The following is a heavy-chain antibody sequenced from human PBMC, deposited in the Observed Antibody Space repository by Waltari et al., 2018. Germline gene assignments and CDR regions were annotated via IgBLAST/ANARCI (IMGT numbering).Heavy chain of an antibody. CDR1: GGSISSSY. CDR2: IYYKGRT. Sequence: QVQLQESGPGLVKPSETLSLTCTVSGGSISSSYWSWIRQPPGKGLEWIGYIYYKGRTNYNPSLKSRVTISVDTSKNQFSLKLSSVTAADTAVYYCAREEVYDSSGYYSWFDPWGQGTLVTVSS. CDR3: AREEVYDSSGYYSWFDP. D-gene: IGHD3-22*01. V-gene: IGHV4-59*01. J-gene: IGHJ5*02.